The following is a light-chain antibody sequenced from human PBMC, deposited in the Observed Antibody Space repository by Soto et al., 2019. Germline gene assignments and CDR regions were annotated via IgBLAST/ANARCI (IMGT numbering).Light chain of an antibody. V-gene: IGKV3-15*01. CDR2: GAS. Sequence: EIVMTQSPATLSVSPGEGATLSCRASQSVSRNLAWYQQKPGQAPRLLIYGASTRATGLPARFSGGGSGTEFTLTISSLQSEDFAVYYCQQYNNWPPYTFGQGTKLEIK. CDR3: QQYNNWPPYT. J-gene: IGKJ2*01. CDR1: QSVSRN.